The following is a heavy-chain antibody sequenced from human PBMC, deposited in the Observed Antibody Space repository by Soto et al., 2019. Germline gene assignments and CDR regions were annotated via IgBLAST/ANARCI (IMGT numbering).Heavy chain of an antibody. V-gene: IGHV4-34*01. J-gene: IGHJ6*02. CDR2: INHSGST. Sequence: SETLSLTCAVYGGSFSGYYWSWIRQPPGKGLEWIGEINHSGSTNYNPSLKSRVTISVDTSKNQFSLKLSSATAADTAVYYCARGPYSSGWYGPYGMDVWGQGTTVTVSS. CDR3: ARGPYSSGWYGPYGMDV. CDR1: GGSFSGYY. D-gene: IGHD6-19*01.